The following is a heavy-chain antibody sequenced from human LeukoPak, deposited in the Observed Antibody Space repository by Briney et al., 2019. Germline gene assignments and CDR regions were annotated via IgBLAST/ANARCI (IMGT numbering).Heavy chain of an antibody. CDR1: GGSFSGYY. V-gene: IGHV4-34*01. CDR2: INHSGST. J-gene: IGHJ4*02. Sequence: PSETLSLTCAVYGGSFSGYYWSWIRQSPGKGLEWIGEINHSGSTNYNPSLKSRVTISVDTSKNQFSLKLSSVTAADTAVYYCASGYSSSYGYWVQGTLVTVSS. CDR3: ASGYSSSYGY. D-gene: IGHD6-13*01.